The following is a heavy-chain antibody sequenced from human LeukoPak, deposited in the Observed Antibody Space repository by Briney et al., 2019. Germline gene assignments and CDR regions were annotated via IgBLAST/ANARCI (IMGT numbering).Heavy chain of an antibody. D-gene: IGHD1-26*01. CDR1: GFTFSSYS. Sequence: GGSLRLSCAASGFTFSSYSMNWVRQAPGKGLEWVSSISSSSSYIYYADSVKGRFTISRGNAKNSLYLQMNSLRAEDTAVYYCARSLREPDFDYWGQGTLVTVSS. CDR2: ISSSSSYI. CDR3: ARSLREPDFDY. J-gene: IGHJ4*02. V-gene: IGHV3-21*01.